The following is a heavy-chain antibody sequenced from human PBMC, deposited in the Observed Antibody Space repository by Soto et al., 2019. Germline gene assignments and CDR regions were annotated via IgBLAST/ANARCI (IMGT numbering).Heavy chain of an antibody. V-gene: IGHV2-5*02. CDR2: IYWDDDK. CDR3: AHSNPTYRNYEGFDY. Sequence: QITLKESGPTLVNPTQSLTLTCTFSGFSLSTSGVGVGWIRQPPGKALEGLALIYWDDDKRYSPSLKSRLTITKDTSKNQVLLTMTNLDPVDTATYYCAHSNPTYRNYEGFDYWGQGTLVTVSS. CDR1: GFSLSTSGVG. D-gene: IGHD4-4*01. J-gene: IGHJ4*02.